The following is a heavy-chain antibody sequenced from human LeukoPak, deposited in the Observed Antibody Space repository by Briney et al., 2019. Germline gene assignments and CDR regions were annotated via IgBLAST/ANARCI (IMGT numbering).Heavy chain of an antibody. CDR1: GFTFSAYG. CDR3: AKPWWYGTPPPFDY. J-gene: IGHJ4*02. D-gene: IGHD2-15*01. Sequence: GGSLRLSCAVSGFTFSAYGMHWVRQAPGKGLEWVAVISYDGSNKYYADSVKGRFTISRDNSKNTLYLQMNSLRAEDTAVYYCAKPWWYGTPPPFDYWGQGTLVTVSS. CDR2: ISYDGSNK. V-gene: IGHV3-30*18.